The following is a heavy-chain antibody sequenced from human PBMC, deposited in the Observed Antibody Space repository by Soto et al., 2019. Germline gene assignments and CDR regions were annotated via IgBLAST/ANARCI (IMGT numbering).Heavy chain of an antibody. Sequence: SQTLSLTCAISGDSVSSNSAAWNWIRQSPSRGLEWLGRTYYRSKWYNDYAVSGKSRITINPDTSKNQFSLQLNSVTPEDTAVYYCARVEPVAGNYYYYGMDVWGQGTTVTVSS. CDR3: ARVEPVAGNYYYYGMDV. J-gene: IGHJ6*02. CDR1: GDSVSSNSAA. V-gene: IGHV6-1*01. D-gene: IGHD6-19*01. CDR2: TYYRSKWYN.